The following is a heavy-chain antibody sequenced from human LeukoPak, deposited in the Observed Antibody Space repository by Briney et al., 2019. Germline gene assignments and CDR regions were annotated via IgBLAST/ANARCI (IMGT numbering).Heavy chain of an antibody. CDR2: MNIDGSEK. CDR1: GFTFSNYW. D-gene: IGHD2-2*01. V-gene: IGHV3-7*01. J-gene: IGHJ4*02. Sequence: PGGSLRLSCAASGFTFSNYWMGWVRQAPGKRLEWVANMNIDGSEKYYADSVKGRFSISRDNAKISLYLQMNSLRAEDTAVYYCARDGTSSTSAWGQGTLVTVSS. CDR3: ARDGTSSTSA.